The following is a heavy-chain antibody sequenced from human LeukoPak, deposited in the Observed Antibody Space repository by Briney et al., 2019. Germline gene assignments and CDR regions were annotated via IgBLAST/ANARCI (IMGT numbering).Heavy chain of an antibody. CDR3: AKGSAQYYFEY. CDR2: ISTSGGDT. V-gene: IGHV3-23*01. J-gene: IGHJ4*02. Sequence: GGSLRLSCAASGFTFSNYAMYWVRQAPGKGLEWVSAISTSGGDTFYPDSVRGRLTISRDNSKNTLYLQMYSLRAEDTAVYYCAKGSAQYYFEYWGQGTLVTVSS. CDR1: GFTFSNYA.